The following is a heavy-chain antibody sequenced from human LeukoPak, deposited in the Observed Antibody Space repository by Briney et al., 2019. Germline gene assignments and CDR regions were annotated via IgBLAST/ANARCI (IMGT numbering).Heavy chain of an antibody. V-gene: IGHV3-11*03. CDR2: ISGGGSYT. J-gene: IGHJ3*01. CDR3: AGSRDGSNFAFDL. D-gene: IGHD5-24*01. Sequence: GGSLRLSCTVSGFTFSGYYMSWIRQAPGKGLEWVSYISGGGSYTNYADSVRGRYTISRDNAKDSVYLQMNSLRVEDTARYYCAGSRDGSNFAFDLWGLGTLVTVSS. CDR1: GFTFSGYY.